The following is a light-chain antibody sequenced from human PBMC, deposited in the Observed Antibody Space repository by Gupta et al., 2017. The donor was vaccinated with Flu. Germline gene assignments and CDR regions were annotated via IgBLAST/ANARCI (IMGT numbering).Light chain of an antibody. V-gene: IGLV2-11*02. CDR1: SGDVGKYDS. CDR3: SFGGSGIWI. J-gene: IGLJ3*02. Sequence: QSALPQPPSVSGSPGQSVTMSCAGASGDVGKYDSVSWYHQRPGKAPQLIIAHVNQRPAGVTPRFSASKSGNTAFLTISGLQGGDEGDYYCSFGGSGIWIFGAGTKLTVL. CDR2: HVN.